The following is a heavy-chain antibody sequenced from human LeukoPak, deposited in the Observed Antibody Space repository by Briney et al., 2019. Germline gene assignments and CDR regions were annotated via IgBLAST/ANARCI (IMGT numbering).Heavy chain of an antibody. CDR3: ARDVGSGYDSGGLDY. J-gene: IGHJ4*02. CDR2: ISYDGSNK. Sequence: GGSLRLSCAASGFTFSSYAMHWVRQAPGKGLEWVAVISYDGSNKYYADSVKGRFTISRDNSKNTLYLQMNSLRAEDTAVYYCARDVGSGYDSGGLDYWGQGTLVTVSS. V-gene: IGHV3-30*01. CDR1: GFTFSSYA. D-gene: IGHD5-12*01.